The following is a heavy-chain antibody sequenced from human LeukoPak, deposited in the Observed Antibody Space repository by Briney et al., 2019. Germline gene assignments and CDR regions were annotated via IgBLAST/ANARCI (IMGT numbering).Heavy chain of an antibody. Sequence: GGSLRLSCAASGFTFSSYGMNWVRQAPGKGLEWVSYITNSGNSKSYADSVKGRFTISRDNTKNSLYLQMNGLRAEDTAVYYCARAHFWSGYCADYWGQGTLVTVSS. J-gene: IGHJ4*02. D-gene: IGHD3-3*02. CDR1: GFTFSSYG. CDR2: ITNSGNSK. CDR3: ARAHFWSGYCADY. V-gene: IGHV3-48*01.